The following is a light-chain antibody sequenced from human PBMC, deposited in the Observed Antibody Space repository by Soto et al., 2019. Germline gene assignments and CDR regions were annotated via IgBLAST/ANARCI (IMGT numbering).Light chain of an antibody. CDR1: SSNIGNHY. Sequence: QSVLTQPPSVSAAPGQKVIISCSGSSSNIGNHYVSWYQQLPGTAPKLLIYDNNKRPSGIPDRFSGSTSGTSATLGITGLQTGDEANYYCATWDSSLSAGVFGSGTKLTVL. CDR3: ATWDSSLSAGV. V-gene: IGLV1-51*01. J-gene: IGLJ1*01. CDR2: DNN.